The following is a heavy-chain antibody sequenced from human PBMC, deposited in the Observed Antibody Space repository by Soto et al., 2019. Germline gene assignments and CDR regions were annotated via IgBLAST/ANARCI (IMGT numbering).Heavy chain of an antibody. CDR2: ISYDGRHQ. CDR3: ARELDIPPDYYFDY. D-gene: IGHD5-12*01. CDR1: GFTFGSYG. V-gene: IGHV3-30*03. Sequence: QVRLVESGGDLVQPGRSLRLSCAASGFTFGSYGMHWVRQAPGKGLEWVAMISYDGRHQYYADSVMGRFTISRDNFKDTLYLQMNGLTPEDTAIYFCARELDIPPDYYFDYWGQGNLVTVSS. J-gene: IGHJ4*02.